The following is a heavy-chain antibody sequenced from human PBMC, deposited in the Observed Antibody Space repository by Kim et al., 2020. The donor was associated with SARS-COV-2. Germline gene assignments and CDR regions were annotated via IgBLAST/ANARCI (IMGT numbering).Heavy chain of an antibody. J-gene: IGHJ4*02. CDR3: AREGAGSGYDLWEYYFDY. D-gene: IGHD5-12*01. CDR2: ISSSGSTI. CDR1: GFTFSSYE. Sequence: GGSLRLSCAASGFTFSSYEMNWVRQAPGKGLEWVSYISSSGSTIYYADSVKGRFTISRDNAKNSLYLQMNSLRAEDTAVYYCAREGAGSGYDLWEYYFDYWGQGTLVTVSS. V-gene: IGHV3-48*03.